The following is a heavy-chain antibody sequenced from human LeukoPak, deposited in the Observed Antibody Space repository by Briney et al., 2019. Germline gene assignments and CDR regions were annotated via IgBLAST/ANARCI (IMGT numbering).Heavy chain of an antibody. Sequence: PSETLSLTCAVYGGSFSGYYWSWIRQPPGKGLEWIGEINHSGSTNYNPSLKSRVTISVDTSKNQFSLKLSSVTAADTAVYYCARVLGVVRGIDYWGQGTLVTVSS. V-gene: IGHV4-34*01. D-gene: IGHD3-10*01. J-gene: IGHJ4*02. CDR2: INHSGST. CDR3: ARVLGVVRGIDY. CDR1: GGSFSGYY.